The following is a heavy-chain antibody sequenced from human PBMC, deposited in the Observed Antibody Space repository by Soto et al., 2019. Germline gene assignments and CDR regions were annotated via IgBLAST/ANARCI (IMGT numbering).Heavy chain of an antibody. D-gene: IGHD2-15*01. CDR2: MSPNSGDT. CDR3: AMGAQDRTSYDI. V-gene: IGHV1-8*01. CDR1: GYNFTTYA. J-gene: IGHJ3*02. Sequence: QVQLVPSGAEVKKPGASVKDACKASGYNFTTYAINWVRQAAGRGLEWMGWMSPNSGDTGFAQKFQGRVTMTRNICMGKDYLVLTTVTSEDTAVYCCAMGAQDRTSYDIWGLGTLVTIS.